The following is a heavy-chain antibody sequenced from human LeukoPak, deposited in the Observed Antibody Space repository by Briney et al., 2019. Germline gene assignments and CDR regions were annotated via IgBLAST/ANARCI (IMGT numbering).Heavy chain of an antibody. CDR3: ARVLVGATLGSVKLGDAFDI. D-gene: IGHD1-26*01. J-gene: IGHJ3*02. Sequence: SQTLSLTCAISGDSVSSNSAAWNWIRQSPSRGLEWLGRTYYRSKWYNDYAVSVKSRITINPDTSKNQFSLQLKSVTPEDPAVYYCARVLVGATLGSVKLGDAFDIWGQGTMVTVSS. V-gene: IGHV6-1*01. CDR1: GDSVSSNSAA. CDR2: TYYRSKWYN.